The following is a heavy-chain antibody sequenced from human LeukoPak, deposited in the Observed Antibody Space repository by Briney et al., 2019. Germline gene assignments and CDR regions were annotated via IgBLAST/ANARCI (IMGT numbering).Heavy chain of an antibody. V-gene: IGHV3-23*01. J-gene: IGHJ4*02. CDR2: ISGSGGGIT. D-gene: IGHD3-16*01. Sequence: GGSLRLSCAASGFTFSDYYMSWIRQAPGKGLEWVSAISGSGGGITFYADSVRGRFTISRDNSKNTLYLQMDSLRGGDTAVYYCARKDDPGSYAYFDYWGQGTVVTVSS. CDR3: ARKDDPGSYAYFDY. CDR1: GFTFSDYY.